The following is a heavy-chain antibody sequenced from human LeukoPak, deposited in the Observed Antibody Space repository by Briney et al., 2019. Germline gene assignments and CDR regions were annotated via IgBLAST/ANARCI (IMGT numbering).Heavy chain of an antibody. CDR2: IYNSGST. Sequence: SETLSLTCTVSGGSISRFYWSWIRQPPGKGLQWIGYIYNSGSTKYNPSLTSRVTISIDTSKNQFSLKLSSVTAADAAVYYCARESGTGWFDPWGQGTLVTASS. J-gene: IGHJ5*02. V-gene: IGHV4-59*01. D-gene: IGHD3-10*01. CDR3: ARESGTGWFDP. CDR1: GGSISRFY.